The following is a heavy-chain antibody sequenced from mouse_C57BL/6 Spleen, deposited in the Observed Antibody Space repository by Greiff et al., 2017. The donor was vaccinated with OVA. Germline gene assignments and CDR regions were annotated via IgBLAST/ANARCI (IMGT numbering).Heavy chain of an antibody. CDR3: ARDDYYGSRRDYYFDY. D-gene: IGHD1-1*01. CDR1: GYTFTSYG. Sequence: QVQLQQSGAELARPGASVKLSCKASGYTFTSYGISWVKQRTGQGLEWIGEIYPRSGNTYYNEKFKGKATLTADKSSSTAYMELRSLTSEDSAVYFGARDDYYGSRRDYYFDYWGQGTTLTVSS. V-gene: IGHV1-81*01. J-gene: IGHJ2*01. CDR2: IYPRSGNT.